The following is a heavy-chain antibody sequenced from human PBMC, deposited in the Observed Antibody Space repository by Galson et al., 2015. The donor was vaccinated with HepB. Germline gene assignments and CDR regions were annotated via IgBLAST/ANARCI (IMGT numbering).Heavy chain of an antibody. CDR3: ANIAAAGTRSPGDY. J-gene: IGHJ4*02. V-gene: IGHV7-4-1*02. CDR2: INTNTGNP. D-gene: IGHD6-13*01. Sequence: SVKVSCKASGYTFTSYAMNWVRQAPGQGLEWMGWINTNTGNPTYAQGFTGRFVFSLDTSVSTAYLQISSLKAEDTAVYYCANIAAAGTRSPGDYWGQGTLVTVSS. CDR1: GYTFTSYA.